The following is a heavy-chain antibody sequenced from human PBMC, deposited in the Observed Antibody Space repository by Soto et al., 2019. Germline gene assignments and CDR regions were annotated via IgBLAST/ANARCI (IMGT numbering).Heavy chain of an antibody. CDR3: AMEVVVVTAFNDYYTYDMYA. Sequence: ASVKVSCKASGGTFSSYAISWVRQAPGQGLEWMGGIIPIFGTANYAQKFQGRVTITADESTSTAYMELSSLRSEDTAVYYCAMEVVVVTAFNDYYTYDMYAWGQEDTLTISS. CDR2: IIPIFGTA. D-gene: IGHD2-21*02. J-gene: IGHJ6*02. CDR1: GGTFSSYA. V-gene: IGHV1-69*13.